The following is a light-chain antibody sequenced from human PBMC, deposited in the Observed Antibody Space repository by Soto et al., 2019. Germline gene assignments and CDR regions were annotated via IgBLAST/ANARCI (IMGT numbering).Light chain of an antibody. CDR3: QQYRDSLGT. CDR2: GAS. Sequence: EIVLTQSPGTLSLSPGERATLSCRAGQSVISTYLAWYQQKPGQAPRLLIYGASSRATGIPDRFSGSGSGTDFTLTISRLEPEDFAVYYCQQYRDSLGTFGQGTKVEIK. J-gene: IGKJ1*01. CDR1: QSVISTY. V-gene: IGKV3-20*01.